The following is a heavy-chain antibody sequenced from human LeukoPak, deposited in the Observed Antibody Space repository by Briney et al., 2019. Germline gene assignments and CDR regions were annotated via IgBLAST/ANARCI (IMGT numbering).Heavy chain of an antibody. CDR1: GGAFSGYF. Sequence: SETLSLTCAVYGGAFSGYFWSWIRQPPGKGLEWIGEINHSVSTKYNPSLKSRVNISVDTSKNQFSLKLSSVTAADTAVYYCARGEGSRYSYDTSGYYYRYFDYWGQGTLVTVSS. D-gene: IGHD3-22*01. CDR2: INHSVST. CDR3: ARGEGSRYSYDTSGYYYRYFDY. J-gene: IGHJ4*02. V-gene: IGHV4-34*01.